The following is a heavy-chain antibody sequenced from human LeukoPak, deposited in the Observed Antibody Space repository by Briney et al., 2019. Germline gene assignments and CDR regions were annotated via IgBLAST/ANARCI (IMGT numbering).Heavy chain of an antibody. CDR2: IYYSGST. CDR1: GGSISSYY. V-gene: IGHV4-59*08. CDR3: ARQGSYSAGRAFDI. Sequence: SETLSLTCAVSGGSISSYYWSWIRQPPGKGLEWIGYIYYSGSTNYNPSLKSRVTISVNTSKNQFPLKLSSVTAADTAVYYCARQGSYSAGRAFDIWGQGTMVTVSS. D-gene: IGHD3-10*01. J-gene: IGHJ3*02.